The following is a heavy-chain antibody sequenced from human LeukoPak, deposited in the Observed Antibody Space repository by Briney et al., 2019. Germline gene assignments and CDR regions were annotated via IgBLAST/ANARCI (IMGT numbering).Heavy chain of an antibody. CDR2: IYTSGST. D-gene: IGHD6-13*01. CDR1: GGSISSYY. Sequence: SETLSLTCTVSGGSISSYYWSWIRQPAGKGLEWIGRIYTSGSTNYNPSLKSRVTMSVDTSKNQFSLKLSSVTAADTAVYYCARDAGYSSSWSRPYYYYYMDVWGKGTTVTISS. J-gene: IGHJ6*03. V-gene: IGHV4-4*07. CDR3: ARDAGYSSSWSRPYYYYYMDV.